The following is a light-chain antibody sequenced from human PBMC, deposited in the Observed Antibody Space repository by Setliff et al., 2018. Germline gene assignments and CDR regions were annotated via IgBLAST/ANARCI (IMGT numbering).Light chain of an antibody. Sequence: QSALTQPASVSGSLGQSITISCTGTSSDVGGYNYVSWYQQHPGKAPKLMIYDVSNRPSGVSNRFSGSKSGNTASLTISGLQAEDEADYYCSSYTSSGTLVVFGGGTKVTVL. CDR3: SSYTSSGTLVV. CDR1: SSDVGGYNY. V-gene: IGLV2-14*03. J-gene: IGLJ2*01. CDR2: DVS.